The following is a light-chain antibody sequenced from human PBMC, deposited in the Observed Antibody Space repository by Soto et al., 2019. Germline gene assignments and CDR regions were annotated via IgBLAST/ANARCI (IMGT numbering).Light chain of an antibody. CDR1: QSVSSN. CDR2: GAS. J-gene: IGKJ1*01. CDR3: QQYNNWPPWT. Sequence: EIVMTQSPATLSVSPGERATLSCRASQSVSSNLAWYQQKPGQAPRLLIYGASTRATGIPARFSGSGSGTEFTLTISSLQSEDLAVYYCQQYNNWPPWTFGPGTKVEI. V-gene: IGKV3-15*01.